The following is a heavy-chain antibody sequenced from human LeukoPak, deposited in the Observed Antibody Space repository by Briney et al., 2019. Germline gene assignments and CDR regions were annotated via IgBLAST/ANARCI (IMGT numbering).Heavy chain of an antibody. CDR2: VEHDGGRT. CDR1: GFTFTSYW. D-gene: IGHD4-17*01. Sequence: HPGGSLRLSCAASGFTFTSYWMHWVRQPPGKGLVWVSRVEHDGGRTAYADSVTGRFTISRDNARNMVYLQMNSLRAEDTAVYYCATDLGWGQGTLVTVSS. J-gene: IGHJ4*02. CDR3: ATDLG. V-gene: IGHV3-74*01.